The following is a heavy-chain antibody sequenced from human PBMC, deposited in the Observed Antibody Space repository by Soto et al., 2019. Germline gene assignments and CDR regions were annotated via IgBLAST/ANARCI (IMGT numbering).Heavy chain of an antibody. CDR3: SGGIYGGNSEGAFDI. D-gene: IGHD2-21*02. CDR1: GFTFSSYA. CDR2: ISSSGSTI. Sequence: EVQLLESGGGLVQPGGSLRLSCAASGFTFSSYAMSWVRQAPGKGLEWVSYISSSGSTIYYADSVKGRFTISRDNAKNSLYLQMNSLRAEDTAVYYCSGGIYGGNSEGAFDIWGQGTMVTVSS. V-gene: IGHV3-48*04. J-gene: IGHJ3*02.